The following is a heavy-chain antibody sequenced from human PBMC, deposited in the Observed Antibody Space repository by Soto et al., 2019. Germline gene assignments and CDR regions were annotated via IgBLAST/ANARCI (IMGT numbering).Heavy chain of an antibody. V-gene: IGHV3-30*18. D-gene: IGHD3-22*01. CDR3: AKDDSTYYYDSSGYLPEY. Sequence: GGSLRLSCAASGFTFSSYGMHWVRQAPGKGLEWVAVISYDGSNKYYADSVKGRFTISRDNSKNTLYLQMNSLRAEDTAVYYCAKDDSTYYYDSSGYLPEYWGQGTLVTVSS. J-gene: IGHJ4*02. CDR2: ISYDGSNK. CDR1: GFTFSSYG.